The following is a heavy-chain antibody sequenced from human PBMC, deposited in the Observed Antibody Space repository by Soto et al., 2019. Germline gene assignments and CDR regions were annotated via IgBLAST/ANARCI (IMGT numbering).Heavy chain of an antibody. CDR1: GFTFSSDG. J-gene: IGHJ4*02. CDR2: ISYDGSNK. V-gene: IGHV3-30*03. D-gene: IGHD1-26*01. CDR3: ARSPYSVSYLAYFDY. Sequence: QVQLVESGGGVVQPGRSLRLSCAASGFTFSSDGMHWVRQAPGKGLEWVAVISYDGSNKYYADSVNGRFTISRDNSKNTLYLQMNSLRAEDTAVYYCARSPYSVSYLAYFDYWGQGTLVTVSS.